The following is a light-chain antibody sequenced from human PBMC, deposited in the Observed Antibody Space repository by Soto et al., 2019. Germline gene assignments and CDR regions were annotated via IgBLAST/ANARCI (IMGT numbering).Light chain of an antibody. J-gene: IGKJ1*01. CDR2: GAS. CDR1: QSVSNNY. V-gene: IGKV3-20*01. CDR3: QQYGSSGT. Sequence: IVLPQKPSTLSLSPAERATLSCTASQSVSNNYLAWYQQKPGQAPRLLIYGASNRATGIPDRFSGSGSGTDFTLTISRLEPEDFAVYYCQQYGSSGTFGQGTKVDIK.